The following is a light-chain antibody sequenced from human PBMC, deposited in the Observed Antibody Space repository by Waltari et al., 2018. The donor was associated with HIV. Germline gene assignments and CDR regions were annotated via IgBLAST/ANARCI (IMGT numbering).Light chain of an antibody. CDR1: SSNIGSDY. J-gene: IGLJ2*01. CDR3: ATWDDSLSGVV. Sequence: QSVLTQPPSASATPGQRVTISCSGGSSNIGSDYVCWFKQLPGMAPRLLINRDDQRPSGVPDRFSGSKSGTSASLAMSGLRPEDEANYYCATWDDSLSGVVFGGGTKVTVL. V-gene: IGLV1-47*01. CDR2: RDD.